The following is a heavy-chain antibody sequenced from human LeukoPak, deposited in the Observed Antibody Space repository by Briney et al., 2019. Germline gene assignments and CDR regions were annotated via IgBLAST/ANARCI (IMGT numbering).Heavy chain of an antibody. CDR1: GLTFSSYA. CDR2: ISYDGSNK. V-gene: IGHV3-30*04. D-gene: IGHD1-20*01. J-gene: IGHJ4*02. CDR3: ARDHNWAFDS. Sequence: PGRSLRLSCAASGLTFSSYAMHWVRQAPGKGLEWVAVISYDGSNKYYADSVKGRFTISSDTARNSLYLHLNSLRAEDTAVYFCARDHNWAFDSWGQGTLVTVSS.